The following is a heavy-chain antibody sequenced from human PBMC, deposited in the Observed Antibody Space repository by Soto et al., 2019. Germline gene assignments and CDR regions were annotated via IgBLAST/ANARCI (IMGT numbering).Heavy chain of an antibody. CDR2: IYYSGST. Sequence: PSETLSLTCTVSGGSISRSSYYWGWIRQPPGKGLEWIGSIYYSGSTYYNPSLKSRVTISVDTSKNQFSLKLSSVTAADTAVYYCARRGYYARSAFDIWGQGTMVT. CDR3: ARRGYYARSAFDI. V-gene: IGHV4-39*01. D-gene: IGHD3-22*01. J-gene: IGHJ3*02. CDR1: GGSISRSSYY.